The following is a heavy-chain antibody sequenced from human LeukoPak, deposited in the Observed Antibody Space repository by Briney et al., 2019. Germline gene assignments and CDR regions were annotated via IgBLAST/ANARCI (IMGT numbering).Heavy chain of an antibody. Sequence: SETLSLTCTVSGGSISSYYWSWIRQPPGKGLEWIGYIYYSGSTNYNPSLKSRVTISIETSKNQFSLKLSSVTAADTAVYYCARLNLYGDLGDWFDPWGQGTLVTVSS. V-gene: IGHV4-59*08. CDR2: IYYSGST. CDR3: ARLNLYGDLGDWFDP. J-gene: IGHJ5*02. CDR1: GGSISSYY. D-gene: IGHD4-17*01.